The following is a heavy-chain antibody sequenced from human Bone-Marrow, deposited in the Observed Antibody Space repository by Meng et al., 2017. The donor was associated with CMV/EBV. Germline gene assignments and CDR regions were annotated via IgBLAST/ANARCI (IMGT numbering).Heavy chain of an antibody. Sequence: ASVKVSCKASGYTFTSYYMHWVRQAPGQGLEWMGIINPSGGSTNYAQKFQGRVTITTDESTSTAYMELSSLRSEDTAVYYCARHDRTHEFAFYYYYGMDVWGQGTTVTVSS. CDR1: GYTFTSYY. D-gene: IGHD3-22*01. J-gene: IGHJ6*02. CDR2: INPSGGST. V-gene: IGHV1-46*01. CDR3: ARHDRTHEFAFYYYYGMDV.